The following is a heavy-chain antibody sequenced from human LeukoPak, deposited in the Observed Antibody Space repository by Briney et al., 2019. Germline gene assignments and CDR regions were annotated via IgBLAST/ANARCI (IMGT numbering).Heavy chain of an antibody. CDR2: IYSGGST. D-gene: IGHD6-19*01. CDR1: GFTVSSNY. V-gene: IGHV3-53*01. J-gene: IGHJ4*02. CDR3: ARVRFASYGSGYFDY. Sequence: GGSLRLSCAASGFTVSSNYMSWVRQAPGKGLEWVSVIYSGGSTYYADSVKGRFTISRDNSKNTLYLQMNSLRAEDTAVYYCARVRFASYGSGYFDYWGQGTLVTVSS.